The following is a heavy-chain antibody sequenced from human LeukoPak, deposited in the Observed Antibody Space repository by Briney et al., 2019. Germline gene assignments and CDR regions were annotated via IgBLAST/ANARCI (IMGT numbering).Heavy chain of an antibody. CDR3: ANEYGDY. CDR1: GFTFSSYG. V-gene: IGHV3-30*18. J-gene: IGHJ4*02. CDR2: ISYDGSNK. Sequence: GGSLRLSCAASGFTFSSYGMHWVRQAPGKGLEWVAVISYDGSNKYYADSVKGRFTISRDNSKNTLYLQMNSLRAEDTAVYYCANEYGDYWGQGTLVTVSS. D-gene: IGHD3-10*01.